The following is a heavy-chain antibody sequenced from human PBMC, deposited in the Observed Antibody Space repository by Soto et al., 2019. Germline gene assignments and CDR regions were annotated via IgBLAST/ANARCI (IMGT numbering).Heavy chain of an antibody. V-gene: IGHV1-69*01. CDR2: IIPIFGTA. Sequence: QVQLVQSGAEVKKPGSSVKVSCKASGGTFSSYAISWVRQAPGQGLEWMGGIIPIFGTANYAQKFQGRVTITADESTSTAYMELSSLRSEDTAVYYCARDPSPGYRGYDGGWFDPWGQGTLVTVSS. CDR1: GGTFSSYA. J-gene: IGHJ5*02. CDR3: ARDPSPGYRGYDGGWFDP. D-gene: IGHD5-12*01.